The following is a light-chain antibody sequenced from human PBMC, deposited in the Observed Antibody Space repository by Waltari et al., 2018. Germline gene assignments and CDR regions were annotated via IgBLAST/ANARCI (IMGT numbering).Light chain of an antibody. CDR1: SSDVGSYNL. J-gene: IGLJ2*01. V-gene: IGLV2-23*02. CDR2: EVN. CDR3: CSYAGSPTFVI. Sequence: QSALTQPASVSGSPGQSITLSCTGTSSDVGSYNLVSWYQQRPGKAPRLMIYEVNKRPSGVSTRFSGSKSGTTASLTISGLQAEDEADYYCCSYAGSPTFVIFGGGSKLTVL.